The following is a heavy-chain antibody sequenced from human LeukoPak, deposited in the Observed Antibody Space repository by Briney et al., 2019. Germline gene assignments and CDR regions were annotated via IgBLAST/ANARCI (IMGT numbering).Heavy chain of an antibody. CDR1: GFTLTIYD. Sequence: ASVKVSCKTSGFTLTIYDINWVRQATGQGLEWMGWMNGNSGDTGYAQKFQGRVTMTRNTSISTAYMELINLRSEDTAGYYCVRGRFIAGAGDSGQGTPVTVPS. CDR2: MNGNSGDT. CDR3: VRGRFIAGAGD. J-gene: IGHJ1*01. D-gene: IGHD1-26*01. V-gene: IGHV1-8*01.